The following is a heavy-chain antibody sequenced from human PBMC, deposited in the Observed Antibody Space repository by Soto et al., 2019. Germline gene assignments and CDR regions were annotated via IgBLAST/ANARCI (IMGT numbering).Heavy chain of an antibody. J-gene: IGHJ4*02. CDR3: GGGPWLHPFDY. CDR2: ISYSENS. Sequence: LSLTCTVSGGSISTYYWSWIRQPPEKGLEWIGYISYSENSDYNPSLKSRVTISLDTSKNQFSLKLSSVTAGDSAVYYCGGGPWLHPFDYWGQGSLVPVSS. D-gene: IGHD3-16*01. V-gene: IGHV4-59*08. CDR1: GGSISTYY.